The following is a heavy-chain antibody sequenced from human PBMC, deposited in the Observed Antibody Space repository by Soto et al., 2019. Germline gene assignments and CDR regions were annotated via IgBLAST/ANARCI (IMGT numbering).Heavy chain of an antibody. CDR3: AVHSYYYDSRGSSPPRPFPYGMDV. D-gene: IGHD3-22*01. CDR1: GYSFTGYW. V-gene: IGHV5-51*01. CDR2: IYPGDYDT. J-gene: IGHJ6*02. Sequence: PGASLKISSKGSGYSFTGYWLGWVRQMPGKGLESMGIIYPGDYDTRYSPSFQGQVTISADKSISTAYLQRSILKASDTAMYYCAVHSYYYDSRGSSPPRPFPYGMDVWGQGTTVTVSS.